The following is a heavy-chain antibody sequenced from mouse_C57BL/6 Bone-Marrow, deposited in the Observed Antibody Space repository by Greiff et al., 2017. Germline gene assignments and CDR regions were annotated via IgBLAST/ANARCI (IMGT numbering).Heavy chain of an antibody. Sequence: QVQLQQPGAELVKPGASVKLSCKASGYTFTSYWMQWVKQRPGQGLEWIGEIDPSDSYTNYNQKFKGKATLTVDTSSSTAYMQLSSLTSEDPAVYYCARGLSPWFAYWGQGTLVTVSA. D-gene: IGHD2-4*01. CDR2: IDPSDSYT. V-gene: IGHV1-50*01. J-gene: IGHJ3*01. CDR1: GYTFTSYW. CDR3: ARGLSPWFAY.